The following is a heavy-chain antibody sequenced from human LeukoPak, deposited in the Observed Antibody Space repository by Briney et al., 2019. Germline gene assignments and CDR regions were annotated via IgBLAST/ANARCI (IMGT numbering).Heavy chain of an antibody. J-gene: IGHJ4*02. CDR1: GFTFGSYS. CDR3: ARDRCTNGVCYDDY. CDR2: ISSSSSTI. V-gene: IGHV3-48*02. Sequence: GGSLRLSCAASGFTFGSYSMHWVRQAPGKGLEWVSYISSSSSTIYYADSVKGRFTISRDNAKNSLYLQMNSLRDEDTAVYFCARDRCTNGVCYDDYWGQGTLVTVSS. D-gene: IGHD2-8*01.